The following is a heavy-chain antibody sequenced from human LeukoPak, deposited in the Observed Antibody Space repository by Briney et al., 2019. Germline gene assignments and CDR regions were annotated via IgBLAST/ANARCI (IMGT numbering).Heavy chain of an antibody. D-gene: IGHD2-2*01. CDR3: AKLVPAALDY. J-gene: IGHJ4*02. Sequence: GGSLRLSCAASGFIFSTSAMSWVRQAPGAGLEWVSAISGGGENTFYAGSVTGRFTISRDNSKNTLYLQMNSLRAEDTAVYYCAKLVPAALDYWGQGTLVTVSS. CDR2: ISGGGENT. V-gene: IGHV3-23*01. CDR1: GFIFSTSA.